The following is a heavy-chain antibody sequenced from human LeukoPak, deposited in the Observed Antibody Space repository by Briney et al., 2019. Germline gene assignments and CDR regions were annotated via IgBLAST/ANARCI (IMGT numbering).Heavy chain of an antibody. Sequence: ASVKVSCKVSGYTLTELSMHWVRQAPGKGLEWMGGFDPEDGETGHAQRFQGRVTMTEDTSTDTAYMELSSLTSEDTAVYFCATLAPWTGFDYWGQGTLVTVSS. D-gene: IGHD1-14*01. V-gene: IGHV1-24*01. J-gene: IGHJ4*02. CDR2: FDPEDGET. CDR1: GYTLTELS. CDR3: ATLAPWTGFDY.